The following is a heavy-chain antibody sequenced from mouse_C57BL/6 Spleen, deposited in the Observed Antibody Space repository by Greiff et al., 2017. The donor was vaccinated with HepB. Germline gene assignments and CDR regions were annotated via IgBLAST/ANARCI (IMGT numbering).Heavy chain of an antibody. CDR2: ISSGSSTI. D-gene: IGHD2-4*01. CDR3: AREGYDYDGGPWFAY. Sequence: EVMLVESGGGLVKPGGSLKLSCAASGFTFSDYGMHWVRQAPEKGLEWVAYISSGSSTIYYADTVKGRFTISRDNAKNTLFLQMTSLRSEDTAMYYCAREGYDYDGGPWFAYWGQGTLVTVSA. V-gene: IGHV5-17*01. J-gene: IGHJ3*01. CDR1: GFTFSDYG.